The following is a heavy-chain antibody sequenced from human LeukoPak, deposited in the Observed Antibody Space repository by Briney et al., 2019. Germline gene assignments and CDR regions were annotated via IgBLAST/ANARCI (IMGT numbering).Heavy chain of an antibody. V-gene: IGHV3-23*01. Sequence: GGSLRLSCAASGFTFSSYWMSWVRQAPGKGLEWVSGISGSGSSTYYADSVKGRFTISRDKSKNTLYLQMNSLRAEDTAVYYCAKETGAAAGTYYYYYMDVWGKGTTVTVSS. CDR3: AKETGAAAGTYYYYYMDV. D-gene: IGHD6-13*01. CDR1: GFTFSSYW. CDR2: ISGSGSST. J-gene: IGHJ6*03.